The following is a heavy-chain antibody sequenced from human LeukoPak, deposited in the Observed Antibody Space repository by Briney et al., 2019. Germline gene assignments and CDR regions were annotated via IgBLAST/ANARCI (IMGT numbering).Heavy chain of an antibody. D-gene: IGHD3-10*01. V-gene: IGHV3-20*04. CDR2: INWNGGGT. CDR3: ARVQDRYYSGSGFDY. CDR1: GFTFDDYG. Sequence: PGGSLRLSCAASGFTFDDYGMSWVRQAPGKGLEWVSGINWNGGGTGYADSVKGRFTIARDNAKNSLYLVMNSLSAEDAAFYYCARVQDRYYSGSGFDYWGQGTLVTVSS. J-gene: IGHJ4*02.